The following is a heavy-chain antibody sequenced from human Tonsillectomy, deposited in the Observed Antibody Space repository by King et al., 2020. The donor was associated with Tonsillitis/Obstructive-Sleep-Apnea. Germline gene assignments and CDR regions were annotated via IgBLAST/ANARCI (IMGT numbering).Heavy chain of an antibody. CDR1: GFTVSSNY. Sequence: QLVQSGGGWVQPGGSLRLSCAASGFTVSSNYMNWVRQAPGKGLEWVSLLYSGGSTYYADSVKGRFTISRDNSKNTPYLQMNSLRAEDTAVYYCARDRESTSSWVAFDIWGQGTMVTVSS. CDR3: ARDRESTSSWVAFDI. V-gene: IGHV3-53*04. J-gene: IGHJ3*02. D-gene: IGHD2-2*01. CDR2: LYSGGST.